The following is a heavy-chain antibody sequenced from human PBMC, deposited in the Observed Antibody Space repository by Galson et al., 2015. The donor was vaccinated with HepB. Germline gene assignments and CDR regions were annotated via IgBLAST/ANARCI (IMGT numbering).Heavy chain of an antibody. Sequence: SVKVSCKASGVTFSSYAISWVRQAPGQGLEWMGGIIPIFGTANFAQKFQGRVTITADKSTSTSYMELSSLRSEDAAVYYCARDVDNDDYWGQGIVVTVSS. CDR3: ARDVDNDDY. V-gene: IGHV1-69*06. J-gene: IGHJ4*02. CDR1: GVTFSSYA. CDR2: IIPIFGTA. D-gene: IGHD1-1*01.